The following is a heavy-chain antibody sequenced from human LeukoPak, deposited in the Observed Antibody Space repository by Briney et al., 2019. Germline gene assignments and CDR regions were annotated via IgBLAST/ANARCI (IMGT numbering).Heavy chain of an antibody. Sequence: GGSLRLSCAASGFTFSSYAMHWVRQAPGKGLEWVASINSDGSEGYYADVVKGRFTISRDNAKNSLYLQINSLRAEDTAVYYCARSSYSSSSSVWGQGTMVTVSS. CDR3: ARSSYSSSSSV. CDR2: INSDGSEG. D-gene: IGHD6-6*01. CDR1: GFTFSSYA. V-gene: IGHV3-7*03. J-gene: IGHJ3*01.